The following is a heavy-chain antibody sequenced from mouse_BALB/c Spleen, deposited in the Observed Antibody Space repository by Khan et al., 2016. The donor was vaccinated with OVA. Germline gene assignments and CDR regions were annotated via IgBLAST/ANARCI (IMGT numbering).Heavy chain of an antibody. CDR2: IWSDGST. D-gene: IGHD1-1*01. CDR3: ARQPYDHYNFMDY. Sequence: QVQLKESGPGLVAPSQSLSITCTISGFSLTNYGIHWVRQPPGKGLEWLVVIWSDGSTTYNSALKSRLTISKDNSKSQVFLKMNSLQTDDTAMYFCARQPYDHYNFMDYGGRGTSVTVSS. V-gene: IGHV2-6-1*01. CDR1: GFSLTNYG. J-gene: IGHJ4*01.